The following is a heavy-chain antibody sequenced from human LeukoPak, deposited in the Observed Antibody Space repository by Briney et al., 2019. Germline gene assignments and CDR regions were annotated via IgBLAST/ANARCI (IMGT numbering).Heavy chain of an antibody. Sequence: SETLSLICTVSXGAISSSIYYWGWIRQPPGKGLEWIGSISYSGSTDYNPSLKSRVTISVDTSKNQFSLRLSSVTAADTAVYYCARHSGSYLYYFDFWGQGALVTVSS. CDR3: ARHSGSYLYYFDF. J-gene: IGHJ4*02. CDR2: ISYSGST. D-gene: IGHD1-26*01. V-gene: IGHV4-39*01. CDR1: XGAISSSIYY.